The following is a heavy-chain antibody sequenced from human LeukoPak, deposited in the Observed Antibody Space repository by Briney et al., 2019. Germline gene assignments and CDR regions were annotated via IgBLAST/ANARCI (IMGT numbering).Heavy chain of an antibody. CDR3: TGNYYGSGSYADFDY. CDR1: GFTFGGSA. J-gene: IGHJ4*02. CDR2: IRSTANGYAT. Sequence: GGSLRLSCAASGFTFGGSALHWVRQAAGKGREWVGRIRSTANGYATAYAASVKGRFTISRDDSKNTAYLQMDSLKTEDTAVYYCTGNYYGSGSYADFDYWGQGALVTVSS. D-gene: IGHD3-10*01. V-gene: IGHV3-73*01.